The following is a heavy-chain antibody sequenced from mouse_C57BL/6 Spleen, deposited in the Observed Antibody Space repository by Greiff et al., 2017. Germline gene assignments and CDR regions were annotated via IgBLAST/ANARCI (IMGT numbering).Heavy chain of an antibody. Sequence: DVKLVESGGDLVKPGGSLKLSCAASGFTFSSYGMSWVRQTPDKRLEWVATISSGGSYTYYPDSVKGRFTISRDNAKNTLYLQMKNLKTEDTAMYYCARQAQFITTVVAPFDYWGQGTTRTVS. D-gene: IGHD1-1*01. V-gene: IGHV5-6*02. CDR3: ARQAQFITTVVAPFDY. CDR2: ISSGGSYT. J-gene: IGHJ2*01. CDR1: GFTFSSYG.